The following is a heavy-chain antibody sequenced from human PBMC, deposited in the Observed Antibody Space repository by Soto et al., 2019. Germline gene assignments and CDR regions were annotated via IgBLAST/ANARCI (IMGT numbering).Heavy chain of an antibody. CDR3: ARGDDILTGPILEN. CDR1: GFTYSIYA. J-gene: IGHJ4*02. CDR2: ISGSGGSS. Sequence: EVQLLESGGGLVQPGGSLRLSCAASGFTYSIYAMNWVRQAPGRGLEWVSAISGSGGSSYYADSVKGRFTVSRDNSWNTVSLQMNSLRAEDTAVYYCARGDDILTGPILENWGQGTLVTVSS. D-gene: IGHD3-9*01. V-gene: IGHV3-23*01.